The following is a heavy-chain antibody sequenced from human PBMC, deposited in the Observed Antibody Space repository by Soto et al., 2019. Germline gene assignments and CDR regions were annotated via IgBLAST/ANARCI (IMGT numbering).Heavy chain of an antibody. CDR2: ISSSGSTI. J-gene: IGHJ6*02. CDR3: ARDWSVGPYVDPPASYGDYYYYGMDV. D-gene: IGHD4-17*01. Sequence: GGSLRLSCAASGFTFSSYEMNWVRQAPGKGLEWVSYISSSGSTIYYADSVKGRFTISRDNAKNSLYLQMNSLRAEDTAVYYCARDWSVGPYVDPPASYGDYYYYGMDVWGQGTTVTVSS. V-gene: IGHV3-48*03. CDR1: GFTFSSYE.